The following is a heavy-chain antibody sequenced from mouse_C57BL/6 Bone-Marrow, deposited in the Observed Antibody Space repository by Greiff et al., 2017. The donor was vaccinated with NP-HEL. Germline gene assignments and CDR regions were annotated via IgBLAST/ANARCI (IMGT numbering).Heavy chain of an antibody. Sequence: VQLQQPGAELVMPGASVKLSCKASGYTFTSYWMHWVKQRPGQGLEWIGEIDPSDSYTNYNQKFKGKSTLTVAKSSSTAYMQLSSLTSEDSAVYYCAREGYYEAMDYWGQGTSVTVSS. CDR3: AREGYYEAMDY. CDR2: IDPSDSYT. J-gene: IGHJ4*01. D-gene: IGHD2-3*01. CDR1: GYTFTSYW. V-gene: IGHV1-69*01.